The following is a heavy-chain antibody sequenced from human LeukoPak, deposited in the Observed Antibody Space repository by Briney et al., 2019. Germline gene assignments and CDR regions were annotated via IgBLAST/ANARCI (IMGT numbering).Heavy chain of an antibody. V-gene: IGHV3-13*04. Sequence: GGSLRLSCAASGFTFSTYDMHWVRQAAGKGLEWVSGIGKGGDTYYAGSVKGRFTTSRENAKRSVYLQMNNLRAGDTAVYYCARGALGFDYWGQGTLVTVS. CDR3: ARGALGFDY. CDR1: GFTFSTYD. CDR2: IGKGGDT. J-gene: IGHJ4*02.